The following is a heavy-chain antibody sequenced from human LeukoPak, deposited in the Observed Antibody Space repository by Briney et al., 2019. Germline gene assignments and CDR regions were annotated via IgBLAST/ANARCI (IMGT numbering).Heavy chain of an antibody. J-gene: IGHJ4*02. CDR3: ARGEVDTMVRGVTYDY. Sequence: TLSLTCAVSGGSISSGGYSWSWIRQPPGKGLEWIGYIYHSGSTYYNPSLKSRVTISVDRSKNQFSLKLSSVTAADTAVYYCARGEVDTMVRGVTYDYWGQGTLVTVSS. D-gene: IGHD3-10*01. CDR1: GGSISSGGYS. CDR2: IYHSGST. V-gene: IGHV4-30-2*01.